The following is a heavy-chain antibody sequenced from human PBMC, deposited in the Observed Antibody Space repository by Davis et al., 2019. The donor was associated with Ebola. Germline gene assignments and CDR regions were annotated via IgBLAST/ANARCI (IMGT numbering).Heavy chain of an antibody. J-gene: IGHJ5*02. D-gene: IGHD2-15*01. Sequence: MPGGSLRLSCTVSGGSISSYYWSWIRQPPGKGLEWIGYIYYSGSTYYNPSLKSRVTISVDTSKNQFSLKLSSVTAADTAVYYCARECSDGVHWWFDPWGQGTLVTASS. V-gene: IGHV4-59*12. CDR2: IYYSGST. CDR3: ARECSDGVHWWFDP. CDR1: GGSISSYY.